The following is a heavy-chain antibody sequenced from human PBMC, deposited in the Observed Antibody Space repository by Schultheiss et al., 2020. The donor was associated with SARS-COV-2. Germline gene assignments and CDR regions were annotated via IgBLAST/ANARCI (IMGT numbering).Heavy chain of an antibody. D-gene: IGHD5-24*01. CDR1: GFTFSNAW. V-gene: IGHV4-59*08. Sequence: GSLRLSCAASGFTFSNAWMSWVRQAPGKGLEWVGYIYYSGSTYYNPSLKSRVTISVDTSKNQFSLKLSSVTAADTAVYYCARRDGYNYYFDYWGQGTLVTVSS. J-gene: IGHJ4*02. CDR3: ARRDGYNYYFDY. CDR2: IYYSGST.